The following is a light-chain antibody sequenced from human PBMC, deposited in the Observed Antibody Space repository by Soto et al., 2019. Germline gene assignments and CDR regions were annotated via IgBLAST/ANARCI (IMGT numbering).Light chain of an antibody. J-gene: IGKJ5*01. CDR3: QQYNSYRIT. CDR2: DAS. Sequence: DIQMTPSPSTLSASVVDRVTITCRASQSISSWLAWYQQKPGKAPKLLIYDASSLESGVPSRFSGSGSGTEFTLTISSLQPDDFATYYCQQYNSYRITFGQGTRLEIK. V-gene: IGKV1-5*01. CDR1: QSISSW.